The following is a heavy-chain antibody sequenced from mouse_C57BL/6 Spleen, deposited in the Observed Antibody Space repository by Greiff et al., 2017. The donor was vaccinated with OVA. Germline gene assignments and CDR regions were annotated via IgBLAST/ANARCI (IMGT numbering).Heavy chain of an antibody. Sequence: DVQLVESGGGLVQPGGSLSLSCAASGFTFTDYYMSWVRQPPGKALEWLGFIRNKANGYTTEYSASVKGRFTISRDNSQSILYLQMNALRAEDSATYYCARYDDYDGGFDYWGKGTTLTVAS. D-gene: IGHD2-4*01. CDR3: ARYDDYDGGFDY. J-gene: IGHJ2*01. V-gene: IGHV7-3*01. CDR1: GFTFTDYY. CDR2: IRNKANGYTT.